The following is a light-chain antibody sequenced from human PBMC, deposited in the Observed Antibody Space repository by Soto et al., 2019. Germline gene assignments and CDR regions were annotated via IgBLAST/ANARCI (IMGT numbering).Light chain of an antibody. CDR2: AAS. CDR1: ESINIY. CDR3: QQTYSTPGT. V-gene: IGKV1-39*01. J-gene: IGKJ1*01. Sequence: DIQMTQSPTSLSASVGDRVSITCRASESINIYLNWYQKKSGEAPKLLIYAASSLQSGVPSRFSGSGAGTGFTLTISSLQPKDFATYYCQQTYSTPGTFGQGTKVEIK.